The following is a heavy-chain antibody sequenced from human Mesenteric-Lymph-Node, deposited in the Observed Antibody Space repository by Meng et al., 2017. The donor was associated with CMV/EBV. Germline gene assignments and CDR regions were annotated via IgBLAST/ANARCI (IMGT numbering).Heavy chain of an antibody. J-gene: IGHJ4*02. CDR2: MNPNSGNT. Sequence: KVSCQASGYPFTSYDINWVRQAAGQGLECMGWMNPNSGNTGYAQKFQGRVTITRDTSISTAYMVLSSLRSEDTAVYYCARVWGSIDYWGQGTLVTVSS. CDR1: GYPFTSYD. D-gene: IGHD7-27*01. V-gene: IGHV1-8*01. CDR3: ARVWGSIDY.